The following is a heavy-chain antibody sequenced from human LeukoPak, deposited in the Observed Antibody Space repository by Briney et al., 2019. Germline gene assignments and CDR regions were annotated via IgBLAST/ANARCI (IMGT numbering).Heavy chain of an antibody. CDR3: ASYCSSTSCYGYSYGMDV. Sequence: GGSLRLSCAASGFTFSDYYMSWIRQAPGKGLEWVSYISNSGSTIYYADSVKGRFTISRDNAKNSLYLQMNSLRAEDTAVYYCASYCSSTSCYGYSYGMDVWGQGTTVTVSS. J-gene: IGHJ6*02. CDR2: ISNSGSTI. V-gene: IGHV3-11*01. D-gene: IGHD2-2*01. CDR1: GFTFSDYY.